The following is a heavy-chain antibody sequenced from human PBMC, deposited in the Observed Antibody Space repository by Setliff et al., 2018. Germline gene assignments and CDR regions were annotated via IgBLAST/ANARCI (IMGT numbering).Heavy chain of an antibody. D-gene: IGHD3-3*01. Sequence: SETLSLTCTVSGGSISSSSYYWGWIRQPPGKGLEWIGSIYYSGSAYYNPSLKSRVTISVDTSKNQFSLKLSSVTAADTAVYYCARRETYYNFWSGYYAYWGQGTLVTV. J-gene: IGHJ4*02. CDR1: GGSISSSSYY. CDR2: IYYSGSA. V-gene: IGHV4-39*07. CDR3: ARRETYYNFWSGYYAY.